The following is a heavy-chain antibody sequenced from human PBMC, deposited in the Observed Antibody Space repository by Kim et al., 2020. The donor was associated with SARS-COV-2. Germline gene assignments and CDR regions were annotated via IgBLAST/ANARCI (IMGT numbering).Heavy chain of an antibody. J-gene: IGHJ4*02. CDR3: AKEPDTYYYGSGSYNHFDY. Sequence: GRFTISRDNSKNTVYLQMNSLRVEDTALYYCAKEPDTYYYGSGSYNHFDYWGQGTLVTVSS. D-gene: IGHD3-10*01. V-gene: IGHV3-23*01.